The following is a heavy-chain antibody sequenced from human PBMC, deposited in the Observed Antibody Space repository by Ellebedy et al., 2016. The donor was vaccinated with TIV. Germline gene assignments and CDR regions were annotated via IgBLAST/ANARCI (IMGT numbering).Heavy chain of an antibody. J-gene: IGHJ4*02. CDR3: ARDELDNRGYHYDY. V-gene: IGHV1-18*04. D-gene: IGHD3-22*01. CDR2: SHTYKGYS. CDR1: GYTFITFG. Sequence: AASVKVSCKASGYTFITFGISWVRPAPGHGLEWMGGSHTYKGYSKYVEKFQGRVTVTTDTSTSTAYMELTSLRSDETAVYYCARDELDNRGYHYDYWGQGTLVTVSS.